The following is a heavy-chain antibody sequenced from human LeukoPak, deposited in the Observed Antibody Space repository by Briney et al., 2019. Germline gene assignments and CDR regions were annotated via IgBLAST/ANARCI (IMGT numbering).Heavy chain of an antibody. V-gene: IGHV3-21*01. CDR3: ALGHYDVLAASYKWTPDY. Sequence: GGSLRLSCAASGFTFNTFNMTWVRQAPGKGLEWVSSITSGGDYIYYADSVKGRFTTSRDNAKNSLSLQLNSLRVEDTAVYYCALGHYDVLAASYKWTPDYWGQGTLGTVSS. D-gene: IGHD3-9*01. CDR2: ITSGGDYI. J-gene: IGHJ4*02. CDR1: GFTFNTFN.